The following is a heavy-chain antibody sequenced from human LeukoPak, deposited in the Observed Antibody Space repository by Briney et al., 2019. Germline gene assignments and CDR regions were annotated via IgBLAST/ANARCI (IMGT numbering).Heavy chain of an antibody. V-gene: IGHV4-30-4*08. Sequence: SQTLSPTCTVSGGSISSGDYYWSWIRQPPGKGLEWIGYIYYSGSTYYNPSLKSRVTISVDTSKNQFSLKLSSVTAADTAVYYCARDRWELHGDEREFDYWGQGTLVTVSS. CDR3: ARDRWELHGDEREFDY. CDR2: IYYSGST. CDR1: GGSISSGDYY. D-gene: IGHD1-26*01. J-gene: IGHJ4*02.